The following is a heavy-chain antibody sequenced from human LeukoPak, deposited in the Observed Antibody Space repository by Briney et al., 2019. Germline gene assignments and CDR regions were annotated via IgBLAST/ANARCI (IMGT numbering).Heavy chain of an antibody. J-gene: IGHJ4*02. V-gene: IGHV4-61*01. Sequence: SETLSLTCTVSGDSVSSGSYYWSWIRQPPGKGLEWIGYIYYSGSPNYNPSLKSRVTILVDTSKNQFSLKLSSVTAADTAVYYCARSGRIQLWLRYWGQGTLVTVSS. CDR3: ARSGRIQLWLRY. CDR1: GDSVSSGSYY. D-gene: IGHD5-18*01. CDR2: IYYSGSP.